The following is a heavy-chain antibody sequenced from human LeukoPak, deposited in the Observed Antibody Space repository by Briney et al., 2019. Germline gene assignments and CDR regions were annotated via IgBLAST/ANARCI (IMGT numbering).Heavy chain of an antibody. CDR3: ARQKTTVTARYYYYGMDV. J-gene: IGHJ6*02. D-gene: IGHD4-11*01. CDR2: IYYSGST. CDR1: GGSISSYY. V-gene: IGHV4-59*08. Sequence: PSETLSLTCTVSGGSISSYYWSWIRQPPGKGLEWIGYIYYSGSTNYNPSLKSRVTISADTSKNQFSLKLSSVTAADTAVYHCARQKTTVTARYYYYGMDVWGQGTTVTVSS.